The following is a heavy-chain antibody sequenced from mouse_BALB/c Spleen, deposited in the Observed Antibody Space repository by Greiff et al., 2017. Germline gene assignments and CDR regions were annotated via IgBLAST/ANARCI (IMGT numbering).Heavy chain of an antibody. V-gene: IGHV1-4*02. Sequence: VKLQESAAELARPGASVKMSCKASGYTFTSYTMHWVKQRPGQGLEWIGYINPSSGYTEYNQKFKDKTTLTADKSSSTAYMQLSSLTSEDSAVYYCARGYYYAMDYWGQGTSVTVSS. CDR3: ARGYYYAMDY. CDR2: INPSSGYT. CDR1: GYTFTSYT. J-gene: IGHJ4*01.